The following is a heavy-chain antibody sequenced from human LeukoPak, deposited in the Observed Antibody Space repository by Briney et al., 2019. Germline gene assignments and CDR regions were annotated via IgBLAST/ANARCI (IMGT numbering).Heavy chain of an antibody. V-gene: IGHV3-64*02. D-gene: IGHD6-19*01. CDR1: GFTFSSYA. CDR3: ARVAYTSGWSTFDY. J-gene: IGHJ4*02. CDR2: ISSNGVST. Sequence: GGSLRLSCAASGFTFSSYAVHWVRQAPGKGLEYVSAISSNGVSTYYADSVKGRFTISRDNSKNTLYLQMGSLRAEDMAVHYCARVAYTSGWSTFDYWGQGTLVTVSS.